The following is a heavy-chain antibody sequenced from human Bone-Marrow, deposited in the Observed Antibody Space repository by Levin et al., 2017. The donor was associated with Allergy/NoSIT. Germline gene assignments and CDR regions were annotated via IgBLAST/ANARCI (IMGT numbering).Heavy chain of an antibody. CDR2: ISGSGATI. J-gene: IGHJ5*02. CDR3: AKQVSAAGTHH. D-gene: IGHD6-13*01. CDR1: GFTFSSYD. V-gene: IGHV3-23*01. Sequence: GGSLRLSCAASGFTFSSYDMNWVRQAPGKGLEWLSVISGSGATIYYADSVKGRFTISRDNSKNTLYLQMNSLRAEDTAVYYCAKQVSAAGTHHWGQGTLVTVSS.